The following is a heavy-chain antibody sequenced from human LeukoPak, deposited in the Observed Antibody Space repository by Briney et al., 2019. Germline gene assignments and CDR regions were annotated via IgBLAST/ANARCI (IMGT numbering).Heavy chain of an antibody. D-gene: IGHD3-16*01. Sequence: PGGSLRLSCAASGFTLSTYWMSWVRQAPGKGLEWVANIEQDGREKYFLDSVKGRFTISRDNAKNSLYLQMNSLKTEDTAVYYCTTDGGRKSRLYYFDYWGQGTLVTVSS. CDR2: IEQDGREK. J-gene: IGHJ4*02. CDR1: GFTLSTYW. V-gene: IGHV3-7*05. CDR3: TTDGGRKSRLYYFDY.